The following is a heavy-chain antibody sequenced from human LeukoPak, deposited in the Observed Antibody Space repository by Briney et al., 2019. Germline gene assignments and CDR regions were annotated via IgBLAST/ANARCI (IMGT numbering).Heavy chain of an antibody. J-gene: IGHJ4*02. CDR2: INHSGST. D-gene: IGHD3-22*01. CDR3: ASGYDSSGYQGY. V-gene: IGHV4-34*01. CDR1: GFTFSSYA. Sequence: GSLRLSCAASGFTFSSYAMSWVRQAPGKGLEWIGEINHSGSTNYNPSLKSRVTISVDTSKNQFSLKLSSVTAADTAVYYCASGYDSSGYQGYWGQGTLVTVSS.